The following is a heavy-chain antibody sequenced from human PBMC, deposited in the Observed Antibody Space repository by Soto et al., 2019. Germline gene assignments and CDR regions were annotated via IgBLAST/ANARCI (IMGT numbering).Heavy chain of an antibody. CDR2: IYSGGST. V-gene: IGHV3-66*01. CDR1: GFTVSSNY. Sequence: GESLKISCAASGFTVSSNYMSWVRQAPGKGLEWVSVIYSGGSTYYADSVKGRFTISRHNSKNTLYLQMNSLRAEDTAVYYCARGPIRGVIKYWGQGTLVTVSS. D-gene: IGHD3-10*01. J-gene: IGHJ4*02. CDR3: ARGPIRGVIKY.